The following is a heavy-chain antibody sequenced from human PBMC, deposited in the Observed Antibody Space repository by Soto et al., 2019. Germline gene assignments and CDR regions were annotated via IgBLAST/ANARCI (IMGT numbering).Heavy chain of an antibody. D-gene: IGHD5-12*01. J-gene: IGHJ6*02. Sequence: GSLRLSCAASGFTFSSYAMHWVRQAPGKGLEWVAVISYDGSNKYYADSVKGRFTISRDNSKNTLYLQMNSLRAEDTAVYYCARDLSGGYNYDYYYYYYGMDVWGQGTTVTVSS. CDR2: ISYDGSNK. CDR3: ARDLSGGYNYDYYYYYYGMDV. CDR1: GFTFSSYA. V-gene: IGHV3-30-3*01.